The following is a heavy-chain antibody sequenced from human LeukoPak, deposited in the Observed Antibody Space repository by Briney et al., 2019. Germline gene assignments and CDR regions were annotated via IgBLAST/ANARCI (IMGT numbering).Heavy chain of an antibody. CDR3: ARDRGRDYYYYGMDV. V-gene: IGHV3-53*01. J-gene: IGHJ6*02. CDR2: IYSGGST. Sequence: GGSLRLSCAASGFTVSSNYMSWVRQAPGKGLEWVSVIYSGGSTYYADSVKGRFTISRDNSKNTLYLQMNSLRAEDTAVHYCARDRGRDYYYYGMDVWGQGTTVTVSS. CDR1: GFTVSSNY. D-gene: IGHD3-16*01.